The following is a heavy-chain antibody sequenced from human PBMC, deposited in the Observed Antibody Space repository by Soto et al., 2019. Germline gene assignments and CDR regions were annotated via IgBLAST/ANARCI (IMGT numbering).Heavy chain of an antibody. CDR1: GGTFSSYA. CDR3: ARGPIGYFSSTSCVLRASYYGMDV. V-gene: IGHV1-69*01. J-gene: IGHJ6*02. Sequence: QVQLVQSGAEVKKPGSSVKVSCKASGGTFSSYAISWVRQAPGQGLEWMGGIIPIFGTANYAQKFQGRVTITAEESTSTAYMELSRLRSEDTAVYYCARGPIGYFSSTSCVLRASYYGMDVWGQGTTVTVSS. CDR2: IIPIFGTA. D-gene: IGHD2-2*01.